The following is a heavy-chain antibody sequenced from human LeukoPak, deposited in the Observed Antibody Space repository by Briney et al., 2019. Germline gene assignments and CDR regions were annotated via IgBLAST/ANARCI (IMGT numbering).Heavy chain of an antibody. CDR3: AQVVWFGDHQEDRFDP. D-gene: IGHD3-10*01. CDR1: GFSLSTSGVG. CDR2: IYWDDDK. Sequence: SGPTLVKPTQTLTLTCTFSGFSLSTSGVGVGWIRQPPGKALEWLALIYWDDDKRYSPSLKSRLTITKDTSKNQVVLTMTNMDPVDTATYYCAQVVWFGDHQEDRFDPWGQGTLVTVSS. J-gene: IGHJ5*02. V-gene: IGHV2-5*02.